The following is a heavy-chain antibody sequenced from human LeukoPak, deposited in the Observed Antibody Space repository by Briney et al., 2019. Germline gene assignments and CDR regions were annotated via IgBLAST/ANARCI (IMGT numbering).Heavy chain of an antibody. J-gene: IGHJ4*02. CDR3: AGDSSGWYYFDY. V-gene: IGHV3-64*01. CDR1: GFTFSIYA. D-gene: IGHD6-19*01. Sequence: GGSLRLSCAASGFTFSIYAMHWVRQAPGKGPEYVSAISSSGTITYYANSVKGRFTISRDNSKNTLYLQMGSLRVEDMAVYYCAGDSSGWYYFDYWGQGTLVTVSS. CDR2: ISSSGTIT.